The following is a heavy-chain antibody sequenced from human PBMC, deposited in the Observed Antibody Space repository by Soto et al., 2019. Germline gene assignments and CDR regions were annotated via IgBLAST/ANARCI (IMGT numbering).Heavy chain of an antibody. J-gene: IGHJ6*02. CDR3: ARVPTSNYDFWSGYYTHYGTDV. CDR2: IYYSGST. Sequence: SETLSLTCTVSGGSISSYYWSWIRQPPGKGLEWIGYIYYSGSTNYNPSLKSRVTISVDTSKNQFSLKLSSVTAADTAVYYCARVPTSNYDFWSGYYTHYGTDVWGQGTTVTVSS. V-gene: IGHV4-59*01. D-gene: IGHD3-3*01. CDR1: GGSISSYY.